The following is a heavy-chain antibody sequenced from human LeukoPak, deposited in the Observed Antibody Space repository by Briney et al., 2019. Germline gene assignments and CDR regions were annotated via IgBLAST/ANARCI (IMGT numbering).Heavy chain of an antibody. CDR2: IYYSGST. CDR3: ARVCSSTSRLPTDY. V-gene: IGHV4-39*07. Sequence: SETLSVTCTVSGGSISSSSYYWGWIRRPPGKGLEWIGSIYYSGSTYYNPSLKSRVTISVDTSKNQFSLKLSSVTAADTAVYYCARVCSSTSRLPTDYWGQGTLVTVSS. CDR1: GGSISSSSYY. J-gene: IGHJ4*02. D-gene: IGHD2-2*01.